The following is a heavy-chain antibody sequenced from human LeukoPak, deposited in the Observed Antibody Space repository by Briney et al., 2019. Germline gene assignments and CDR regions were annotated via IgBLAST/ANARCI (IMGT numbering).Heavy chain of an antibody. CDR3: AKDFVVVPGNVNYFDY. V-gene: IGHV3-23*01. D-gene: IGHD2-21*02. CDR1: GFTFSGYD. J-gene: IGHJ4*02. CDR2: ISGSGDNT. Sequence: GGSLRLSCAVPGFTFSGYDMSWVRQTPGAGLEWVSAISGSGDNTYYADSVKGRFTVSRDNSKNTLYVQMKSLRAEDTAVYYCAKDFVVVPGNVNYFDYWGQGTLVTVSS.